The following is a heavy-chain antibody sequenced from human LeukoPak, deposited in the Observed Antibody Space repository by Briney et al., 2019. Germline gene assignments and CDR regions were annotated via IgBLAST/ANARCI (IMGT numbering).Heavy chain of an antibody. CDR2: ISGSGGST. J-gene: IGHJ6*02. D-gene: IGHD3-10*01. V-gene: IGHV3-23*01. Sequence: GGSLRLSCAASGFTFSSYAMSWVRQAPGKGLEWVSAISGSGGSTYYADSVKGRFTISRDNSKNTLYLQMNSLRAEDTAVYYCAKPRYYGSGSRALYGMDVWGQGTTVTVSS. CDR1: GFTFSSYA. CDR3: AKPRYYGSGSRALYGMDV.